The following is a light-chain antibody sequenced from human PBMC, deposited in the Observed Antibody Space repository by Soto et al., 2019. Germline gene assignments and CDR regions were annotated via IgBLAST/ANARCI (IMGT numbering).Light chain of an antibody. CDR3: HQYNNWPPWA. J-gene: IGKJ1*01. V-gene: IGKV3-15*01. CDR2: RAS. CDR1: QSLGDN. Sequence: EIVMTQSPATLAVSPGDTATLSCRASQSLGDNLAWYQQKPGQAPRLLIFRASSRAKGVPARFSASGSATEFTLTISGLQSEDFAVYYCHQYNNWPPWAFGPGTKVVIK.